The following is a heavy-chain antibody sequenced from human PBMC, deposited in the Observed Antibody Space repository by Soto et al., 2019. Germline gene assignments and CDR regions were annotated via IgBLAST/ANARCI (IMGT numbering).Heavy chain of an antibody. Sequence: SVKVSCKASGGTFSSYAISWVRQAPGQGLEWMGGIIPIFGTANYAQKFQGRVTITADKSTSTAYMELSSLRSEDTAVYYCARKGIGVTRYYYYYGMDVWGQGTTVTVSS. CDR3: ARKGIGVTRYYYYYGMDV. CDR2: IIPIFGTA. J-gene: IGHJ6*02. D-gene: IGHD2-21*02. CDR1: GGTFSSYA. V-gene: IGHV1-69*06.